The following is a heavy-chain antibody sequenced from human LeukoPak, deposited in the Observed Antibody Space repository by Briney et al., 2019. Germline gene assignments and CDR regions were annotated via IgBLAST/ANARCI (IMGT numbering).Heavy chain of an antibody. D-gene: IGHD4-17*01. Sequence: PGGSLRLSCAASGFTFGNYWMHWVRQAPGKGLVWVSRINSDGSSTTYADSVKGRFTISRDNSKNTLYLQMNSLRAEDTAVYYCAKGTTTVTSLGYFDYWGQGTLVTVSS. CDR2: INSDGSST. V-gene: IGHV3-74*03. J-gene: IGHJ4*02. CDR3: AKGTTTVTSLGYFDY. CDR1: GFTFGNYW.